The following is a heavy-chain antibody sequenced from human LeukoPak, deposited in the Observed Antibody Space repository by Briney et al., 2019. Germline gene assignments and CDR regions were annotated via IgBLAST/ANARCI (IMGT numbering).Heavy chain of an antibody. Sequence: PGGSLRLSCAASGFTFSSYGMHWVRQAPGKGLEWVAVIWYDGSNKYYADSVKGRFTISRDNSKNTLYLQMNSLRAEDTAVYYCARDMEYSYGYETSFDYWGQGTLVTVSS. CDR2: IWYDGSNK. D-gene: IGHD5-18*01. CDR1: GFTFSSYG. V-gene: IGHV3-33*01. J-gene: IGHJ4*02. CDR3: ARDMEYSYGYETSFDY.